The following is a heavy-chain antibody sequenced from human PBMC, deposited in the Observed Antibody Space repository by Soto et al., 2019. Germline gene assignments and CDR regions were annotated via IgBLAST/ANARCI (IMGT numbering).Heavy chain of an antibody. V-gene: IGHV1-69*01. CDR2: ISPIFGST. D-gene: IGHD4-17*01. Sequence: VQLVQSGAEVQKPGSSEKVSCRASGATFRSYALTWVRQAPGQGLEWMGGISPIFGSTIYARQFQGRVTITADDSASTAYMELNSLSSEDTAVYYCAGDYGAYDWYGMDVWGQGTTVTVSS. J-gene: IGHJ6*02. CDR3: AGDYGAYDWYGMDV. CDR1: GATFRSYA.